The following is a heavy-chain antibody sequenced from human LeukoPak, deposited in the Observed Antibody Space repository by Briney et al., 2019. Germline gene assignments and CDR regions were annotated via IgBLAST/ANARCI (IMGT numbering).Heavy chain of an antibody. J-gene: IGHJ4*02. CDR2: IWYGGSNK. CDR3: AKSPYRYCSSTSCQVPFYY. Sequence: GGSLRLSCAASGFTFSSYGMHWVRQAPGKGLEWVAVIWYGGSNKYYADSVKGRFTISRDNSKNTLYLQMNSLRAEDTAVYYCAKSPYRYCSSTSCQVPFYYWGQGTLDTVSS. D-gene: IGHD2-2*01. CDR1: GFTFSSYG. V-gene: IGHV3-30*02.